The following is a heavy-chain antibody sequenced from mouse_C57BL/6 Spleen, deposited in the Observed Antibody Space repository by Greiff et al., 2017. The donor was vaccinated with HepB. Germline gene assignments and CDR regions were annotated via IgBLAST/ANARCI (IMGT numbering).Heavy chain of an antibody. CDR1: GYTFTSYW. CDR3: ARRSIRGNYFDY. J-gene: IGHJ2*01. D-gene: IGHD1-1*01. Sequence: QVQLQQPGAELVMPGASVKLSCKASGYTFTSYWMHWVKQRPGQGLEWIGEIDPSDSYTNYNQKFKGKSTLTVDKSSSTAYMQLSSLTSEDSAVYYCARRSIRGNYFDYWGQGTTLTVSS. V-gene: IGHV1-69*01. CDR2: IDPSDSYT.